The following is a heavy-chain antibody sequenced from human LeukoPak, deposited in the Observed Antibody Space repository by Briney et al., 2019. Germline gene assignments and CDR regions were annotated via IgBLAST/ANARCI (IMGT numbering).Heavy chain of an antibody. Sequence: ASVKVSCKASGYTFTGYYMHWVRQAPGQGLEWMGWINPNCGGTNYAQKFQGRVTMTRDTSNSRVYMALRRLRCVGTAVYYGARAIVVVVAASWARYNCFDPWGQGTLVTVSS. CDR1: GYTFTGYY. D-gene: IGHD2-15*01. CDR2: INPNCGGT. CDR3: ARAIVVVVAASWARYNCFDP. V-gene: IGHV1-2*02. J-gene: IGHJ5*02.